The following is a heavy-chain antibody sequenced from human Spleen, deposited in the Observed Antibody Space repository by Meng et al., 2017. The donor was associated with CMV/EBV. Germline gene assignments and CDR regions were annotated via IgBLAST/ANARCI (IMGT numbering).Heavy chain of an antibody. CDR3: ARGRCSGSSCYYGD. Sequence: ASVKVSCKASGYTFTSYGISWVRQAPGQGLEWMGWISAYNGNTNYAQKLQGRVTMTTDTSTSTAYMELRSLRSDDSAVYYCARGRCSGSSCYYGDWGQGTLVTVSS. CDR1: GYTFTSYG. CDR2: ISAYNGNT. D-gene: IGHD2-15*01. V-gene: IGHV1-18*01. J-gene: IGHJ4*02.